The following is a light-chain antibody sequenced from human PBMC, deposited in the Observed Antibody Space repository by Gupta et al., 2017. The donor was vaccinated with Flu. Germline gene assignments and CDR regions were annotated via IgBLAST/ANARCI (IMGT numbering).Light chain of an antibody. J-gene: IGKJ4*01. CDR2: GSS. CDR3: QLHVSSPPSLT. CDR1: QSVRKTF. Sequence: SATLNCRTSQSVRKTFLAWYQQKPGQAPRLLIYGSSVRASDIPDRFSGSGSGTDFTLSITKLEPADFAIYYCQLHVSSPPSLTFGGGTRLEIK. V-gene: IGKV3-20*01.